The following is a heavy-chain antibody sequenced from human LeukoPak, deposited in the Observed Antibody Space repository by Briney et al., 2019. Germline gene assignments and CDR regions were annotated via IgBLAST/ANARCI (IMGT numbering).Heavy chain of an antibody. Sequence: SETLSLTCTVSGGSISSYYWSWIRQPPGKGLEWIGYIYYSGSTNYNPSLKSRVTISVDTSKNQFSLKLSSVTAADTAVYYCARVGAYYYDSSGYAAGYWGQGTLVTVSS. CDR1: GGSISSYY. V-gene: IGHV4-59*01. CDR3: ARVGAYYYDSSGYAAGY. CDR2: IYYSGST. D-gene: IGHD3-22*01. J-gene: IGHJ4*02.